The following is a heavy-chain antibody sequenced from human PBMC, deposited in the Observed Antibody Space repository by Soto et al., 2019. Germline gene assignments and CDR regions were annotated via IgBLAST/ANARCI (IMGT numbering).Heavy chain of an antibody. CDR2: FYDSGST. D-gene: IGHD5-12*01. V-gene: IGHV4-61*01. Sequence: TLSLTCTVSGGSVSSGSFYWSWIRRPPGKGLEWIGYFYDSGSTNYNPSLRSRVTMSVDTSKNQFSLKLSSVTAADTAVYYCAASAPPATNYYYAMDVWGQGTTVTVSS. CDR1: GGSVSSGSFY. J-gene: IGHJ6*02. CDR3: AASAPPATNYYYAMDV.